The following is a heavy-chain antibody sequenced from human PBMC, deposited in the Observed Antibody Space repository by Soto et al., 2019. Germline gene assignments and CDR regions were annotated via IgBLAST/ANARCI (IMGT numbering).Heavy chain of an antibody. CDR1: GGSISNFY. J-gene: IGHJ4*02. Sequence: PSETLSLTCTVSGGSISNFYWSWIRQPPGKGLEWIVYISYSGNTNYNPSLKSRVSISVDTSKNQLSLNLTSVTAADTAVYYCARAPMVISRSYFDXWGQGTPVTVSX. V-gene: IGHV4-59*01. D-gene: IGHD2-21*01. CDR2: ISYSGNT. CDR3: ARAPMVISRSYFDX.